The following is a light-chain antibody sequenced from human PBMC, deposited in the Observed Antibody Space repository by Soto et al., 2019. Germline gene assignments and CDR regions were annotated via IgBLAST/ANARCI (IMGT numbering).Light chain of an antibody. CDR1: SSDVGGYNY. V-gene: IGLV2-8*01. CDR2: EVS. J-gene: IGLJ2*01. CDR3: SSFAGSFYWV. Sequence: QSALTQPPSASGSPGQSVPISCTGTSSDVGGYNYVSWYQQHPGKAPKLMIYEVSKRPSGVPDRFSGSKSGNTASLTVSGLQAEDEADYYCSSFAGSFYWVFGGGTKLTVL.